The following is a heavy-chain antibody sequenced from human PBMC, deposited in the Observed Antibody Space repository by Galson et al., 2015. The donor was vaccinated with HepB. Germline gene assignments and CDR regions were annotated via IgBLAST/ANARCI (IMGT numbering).Heavy chain of an antibody. Sequence: QSGAEVKKPGESLRISCKGSGYSFTSYWIGWVRQMPGKGLEWMGIIYPGDSDTRYSPSFQGQVTISADKSISTAYLQWSSLKASDAAMYYCARTDSIYQPRGYYCCGMDVWGQGTTVTVSS. CDR1: GYSFTSYW. D-gene: IGHD4-11*01. J-gene: IGHJ6*02. V-gene: IGHV5-51*01. CDR2: IYPGDSDT. CDR3: ARTDSIYQPRGYYCCGMDV.